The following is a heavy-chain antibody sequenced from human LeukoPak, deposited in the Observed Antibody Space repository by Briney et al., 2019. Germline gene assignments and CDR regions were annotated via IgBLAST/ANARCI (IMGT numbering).Heavy chain of an antibody. V-gene: IGHV1-18*01. Sequence: ASVKVSCKASGYTFTSYGISWVRQAPGQGLEWMGWISAYNGNTNYAQKLQGRVTMTTDTSTSTAYMELRSLRSDDTAVYYCARARITLVRGVSANYYFDYWGQGTLVTVSS. CDR3: ARARITLVRGVSANYYFDY. CDR2: ISAYNGNT. J-gene: IGHJ4*02. D-gene: IGHD3-10*01. CDR1: GYTFTSYG.